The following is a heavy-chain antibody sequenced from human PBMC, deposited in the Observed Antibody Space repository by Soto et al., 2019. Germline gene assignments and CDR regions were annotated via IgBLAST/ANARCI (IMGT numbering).Heavy chain of an antibody. CDR2: IFYSGST. D-gene: IGHD3-3*01. V-gene: IGHV4-39*01. Sequence: PSETLSLTCTVSGGSISSSSYYWGWIRQPPGKGLEWIGSIFYSGSTYYNPSLKSRVTISVDTSDNQFSLKLSSVTAADTAVFYFARHVNFWSGLDYYYYMDVWGKGTTVTVSS. CDR1: GGSISSSSYY. CDR3: ARHVNFWSGLDYYYYMDV. J-gene: IGHJ6*03.